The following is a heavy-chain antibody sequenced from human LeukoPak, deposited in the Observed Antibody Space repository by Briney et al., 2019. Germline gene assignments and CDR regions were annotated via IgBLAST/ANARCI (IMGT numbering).Heavy chain of an antibody. CDR2: INHSGST. J-gene: IGHJ4*02. CDR3: ARVPRRSGWSIDY. Sequence: PSETLSLTCAVYGGSFSGYYWSWIRQPPGKGLEWIGEINHSGSTNYNPSLKSRVTISVDTSKNQFSLKLSSVTAADTAVYYCARVPRRSGWSIDYWGRGTLVTVSS. CDR1: GGSFSGYY. D-gene: IGHD6-19*01. V-gene: IGHV4-34*01.